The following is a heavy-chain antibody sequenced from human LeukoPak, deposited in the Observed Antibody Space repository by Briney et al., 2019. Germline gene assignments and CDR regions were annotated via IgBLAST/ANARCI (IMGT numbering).Heavy chain of an antibody. D-gene: IGHD2-2*01. J-gene: IGHJ4*02. CDR1: GYTFTDYY. CDR2: INPNDGDT. Sequence: ASVKVSCKASGYTFTDYYMHWVRQAPGQRFEWMGWINPNDGDTYYAQKFQGRVTMTRDTSISTAHMEVSRLRSDDTAVYYCARANFLYCSSTSCLFDYWGQGTLVTVSS. V-gene: IGHV1-2*02. CDR3: ARANFLYCSSTSCLFDY.